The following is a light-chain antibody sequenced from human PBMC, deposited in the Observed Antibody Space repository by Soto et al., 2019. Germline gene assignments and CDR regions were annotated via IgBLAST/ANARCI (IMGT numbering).Light chain of an antibody. CDR3: HQYNSWPPGT. CDR2: WAS. V-gene: IGKV4-1*01. Sequence: DIVMTQSPDSLAVSLGERATFNCTSSQNLLSSSNNRNYLAWYQQKPGQPPKLLIYWASTRESGVPDRFSGSGSGTDFTLTISSLQSEDFALYYCHQYNSWPPGTFGQGTKVEIK. CDR1: QNLLSSSNNRNY. J-gene: IGKJ2*01.